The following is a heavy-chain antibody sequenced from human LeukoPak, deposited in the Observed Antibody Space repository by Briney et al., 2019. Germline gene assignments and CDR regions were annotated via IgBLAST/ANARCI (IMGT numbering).Heavy chain of an antibody. J-gene: IGHJ5*02. CDR3: VKVGGGGGWYWSP. Sequence: GGSLRLSCTGSGFTFSNYVMSRVRQAPGKRVEWGSGISDSGDDTDYADSVKGRFTISRDNSKNTLSLQMNILRVEDTAVYYCVKVGGGGGWYWSPWGQGTLVTASS. CDR2: ISDSGDDT. CDR1: GFTFSNYV. V-gene: IGHV3-23*01. D-gene: IGHD6-19*01.